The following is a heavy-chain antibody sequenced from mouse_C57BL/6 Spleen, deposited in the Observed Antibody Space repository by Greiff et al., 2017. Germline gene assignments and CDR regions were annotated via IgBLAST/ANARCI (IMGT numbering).Heavy chain of an antibody. V-gene: IGHV1-55*01. CDR2: IYPGSGST. D-gene: IGHD2-3*01. CDR1: GYTFTSYW. Sequence: QVQLQQPGAELVKPGASVKMSCKASGYTFTSYWITWVKQRPGQGLEWIGEIYPGSGSTNYNEKFKSKATLTVDTSSSTAYMQLSSLTSEVSAFYYCAIDDLACFAYWGQGTPLTVSS. CDR3: AIDDLACFAY. J-gene: IGHJ2*01.